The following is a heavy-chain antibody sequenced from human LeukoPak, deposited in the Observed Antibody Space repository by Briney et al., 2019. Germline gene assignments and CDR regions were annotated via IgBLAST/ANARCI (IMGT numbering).Heavy chain of an antibody. CDR3: AKDMGQDSGSYYFDY. V-gene: IGHV3-9*01. CDR2: ISWNSGRI. D-gene: IGHD1-26*01. CDR1: GFNFDDYT. Sequence: GGSLRLSCAASGFNFDDYTMHWVRQAPGKGLEWVSSISWNSGRIDYADSVKGRFTISRDNAKNSLSLQMNSLRAEDTALYYCAKDMGQDSGSYYFDYWGQGTLVTVSS. J-gene: IGHJ4*02.